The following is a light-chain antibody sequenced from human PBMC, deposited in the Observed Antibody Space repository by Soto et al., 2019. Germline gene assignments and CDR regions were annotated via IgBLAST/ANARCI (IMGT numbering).Light chain of an antibody. CDR1: QSVSSN. J-gene: IGKJ2*01. V-gene: IGKV3-15*01. Sequence: EIVMTQSPATLSVSPGERATLSCRASQSVSSNLAWYQQKLGQAPRLLIYGASTRATGIPARFSGSGSKTEFTLTISSLQSEDFAVYYCQQYSIWPYTFGQETKLEIK. CDR2: GAS. CDR3: QQYSIWPYT.